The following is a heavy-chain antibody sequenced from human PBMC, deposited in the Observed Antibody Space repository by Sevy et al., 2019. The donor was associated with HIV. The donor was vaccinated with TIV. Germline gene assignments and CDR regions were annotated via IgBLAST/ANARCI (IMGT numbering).Heavy chain of an antibody. CDR3: ARQSDSDGFDY. V-gene: IGHV5-51*01. Sequence: GESLKISCKGSGYNFTPYWIGWVRQMPGKGLEWMGIIYPGDSDVGYSPFFQGQVTISVDKSITTAYLQWNSLKASDTAMYYCARQSDSDGFDYWGQGTLVTVSS. CDR2: IYPGDSDV. D-gene: IGHD2-21*02. J-gene: IGHJ4*02. CDR1: GYNFTPYW.